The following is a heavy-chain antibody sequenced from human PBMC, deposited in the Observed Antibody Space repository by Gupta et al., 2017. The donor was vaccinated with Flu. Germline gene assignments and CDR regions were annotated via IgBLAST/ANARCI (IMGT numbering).Heavy chain of an antibody. CDR1: AGYISTSSYY. V-gene: IGHV4-39*01. CDR2: VYYSGST. Sequence: TITAGYISTSSYYWAGIRQPPGKGLEWMGSVYYSGSTYYSPSLKSRVSISVDRSRDQFFLKMNSVTAADTATYFGAKHFWGEPIDRWGRGRWVTVSA. D-gene: IGHD3-3*01. J-gene: IGHJ5*02. CDR3: AKHFWGEPIDR.